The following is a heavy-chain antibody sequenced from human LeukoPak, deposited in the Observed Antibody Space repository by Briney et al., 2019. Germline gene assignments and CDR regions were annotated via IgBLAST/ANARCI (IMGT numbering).Heavy chain of an antibody. CDR1: GFSFDKYA. V-gene: IGHV3-9*01. CDR3: AKVTAGITWAGGEFDY. Sequence: GGSLRPSCAASGFSFDKYAMHWVRQSPGKGLEWVSGISWNSGSIAYADSVKGRFTISRGNAKNSLSLQMNSLRAEDTAFYYCAKVTAGITWAGGEFDYWGQGTLVTVSS. D-gene: IGHD3-16*01. J-gene: IGHJ4*02. CDR2: ISWNSGSI.